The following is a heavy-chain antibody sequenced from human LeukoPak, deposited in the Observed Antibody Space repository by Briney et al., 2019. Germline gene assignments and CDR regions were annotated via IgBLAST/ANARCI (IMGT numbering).Heavy chain of an antibody. D-gene: IGHD1-26*01. CDR1: GGSISSSNW. CDR2: IYHSGST. CDR3: ARGDSGTYAALDY. J-gene: IGHJ4*02. V-gene: IGHV4-4*02. Sequence: PSETLSHTCAVSGGSISSSNWWSWVRQPPGKGLEWIGEIYHSGSTNYNPSLKSRVTISVDKSKNHFSLNLSSVTAADTAVYYCARGDSGTYAALDYWGQGTLVTVSS.